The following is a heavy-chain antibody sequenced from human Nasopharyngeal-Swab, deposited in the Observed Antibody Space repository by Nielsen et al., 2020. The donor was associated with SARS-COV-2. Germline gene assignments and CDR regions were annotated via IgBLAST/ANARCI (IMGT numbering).Heavy chain of an antibody. CDR1: SGSLSDYR. D-gene: IGHD5-18*01. CDR3: ARVLSSSGFTFDY. J-gene: IGHJ4*02. CDR2: INHGGTT. Sequence: SETLSLTCAVFSGSLSDYRWNWIRQPPGKGLEWIGEINHGGTTNYNPSFESRGTISVDTSKNQFSLNLRSVTAADTAMYYCARVLSSSGFTFDYWGRGILVTVSS. V-gene: IGHV4-34*01.